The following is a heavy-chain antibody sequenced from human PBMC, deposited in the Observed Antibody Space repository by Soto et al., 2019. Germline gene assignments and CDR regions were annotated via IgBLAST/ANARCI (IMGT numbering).Heavy chain of an antibody. V-gene: IGHV4-59*01. Sequence: NPSETLSLTCSVSGGSITSYYWSWIRQPPGKGLEWIGYMYYSGSTNYNPSLKSRVTISVDTSKNQVSLKLSSVTAADTAIYFCVRRGSTSWFFVSWGQGTLVTVSS. CDR3: VRRGSTSWFFVS. D-gene: IGHD2-2*01. J-gene: IGHJ5*02. CDR1: GGSITSYY. CDR2: MYYSGST.